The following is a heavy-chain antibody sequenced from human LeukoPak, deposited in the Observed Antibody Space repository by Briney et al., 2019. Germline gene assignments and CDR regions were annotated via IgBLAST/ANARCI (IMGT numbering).Heavy chain of an antibody. J-gene: IGHJ4*02. CDR3: ARDKEAAVDFWSGYYPL. Sequence: GGSQRLSCAASGFIFSNYWMGWVRQAPGKGLEWVANIKRDGGEKYYVDSVKGRFTISRDNAQNSLYLQMNSLRAEDTAVYYCARDKEAAVDFWSGYYPLWGQGTLVTVSS. D-gene: IGHD3-3*01. CDR2: IKRDGGEK. V-gene: IGHV3-7*01. CDR1: GFIFSNYW.